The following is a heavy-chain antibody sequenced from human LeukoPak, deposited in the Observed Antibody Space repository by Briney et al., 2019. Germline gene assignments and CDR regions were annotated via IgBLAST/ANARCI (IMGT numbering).Heavy chain of an antibody. Sequence: SETLSLTCAVYGGSFSGYYWSWIRQPPGKGLEWIGEINHSGSTNYNPSLKSRVTISVDTSKNQFSLKLSSVTAADTAFYYCASQGHHGKIVGTTLSYFYMDVWGKGTTVTVSS. J-gene: IGHJ6*03. D-gene: IGHD1-26*01. CDR3: ASQGHHGKIVGTTLSYFYMDV. CDR1: GGSFSGYY. V-gene: IGHV4-34*01. CDR2: INHSGST.